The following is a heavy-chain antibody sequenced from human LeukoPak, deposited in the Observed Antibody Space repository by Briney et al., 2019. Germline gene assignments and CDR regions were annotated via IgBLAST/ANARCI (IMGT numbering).Heavy chain of an antibody. J-gene: IGHJ5*02. CDR1: GFTFSSYA. Sequence: GSSLTLSCAASGFTFSSYAMHWLRQAPGKGRVWVSRINSDGSNTSYEDSVKGRFTISRDNAKNTLYLQMNSLRAEAKAVYYCARAPLHGDNWFDPWGQGTLVTVSS. V-gene: IGHV3-74*01. CDR3: ARAPLHGDNWFDP. CDR2: INSDGSNT. D-gene: IGHD3-10*01.